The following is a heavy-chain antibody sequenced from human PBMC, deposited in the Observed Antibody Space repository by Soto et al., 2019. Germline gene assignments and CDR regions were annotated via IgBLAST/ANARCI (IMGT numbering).Heavy chain of an antibody. CDR3: ARGLRSRVGIQLERRGGWFDP. CDR2: INHSGST. Sequence: SETLSLTCAVYGGSFSGYYWSWIRQPPGKGLEWIGEINHSGSTNYNPSLKSRVTISVDTSKNQFSLKLSSVTAADTAVYYCARGLRSRVGIQLERRGGWFDPWGQGTLVTVSS. CDR1: GGSFSGYY. J-gene: IGHJ5*02. D-gene: IGHD1-1*01. V-gene: IGHV4-34*01.